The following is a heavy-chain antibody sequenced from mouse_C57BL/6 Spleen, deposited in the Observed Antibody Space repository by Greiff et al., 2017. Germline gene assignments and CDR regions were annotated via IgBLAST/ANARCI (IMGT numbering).Heavy chain of an antibody. V-gene: IGHV3-6*01. Sequence: ESGPGLVKPSQSLSLTCSVTGYSITSGYYWNWIRQSPGNKLEWMGYISYDGSNNYNPSLKNRISITRDTSKNQFFLKLNSVTTEDTDTYYCARDLYYYGSSYAMDYWGQGTSITVSS. J-gene: IGHJ4*01. CDR2: ISYDGSN. CDR1: GYSITSGYY. D-gene: IGHD1-1*01. CDR3: ARDLYYYGSSYAMDY.